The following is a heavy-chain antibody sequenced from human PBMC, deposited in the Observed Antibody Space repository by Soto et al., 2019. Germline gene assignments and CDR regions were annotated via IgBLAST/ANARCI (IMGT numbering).Heavy chain of an antibody. V-gene: IGHV1-2*02. CDR1: GYTFTGYY. CDR2: INPNSGGT. Sequence: ASVKVSCKASGYTFTGYYMHRVRQAPGQGLEWMGWINPNSGGTNYAQKFQGRVTMTRDTSISTAYMELSRLRSDDTAVYYCARDRRLYYYDSSGSTPLDAFDIWGQGTMVTVSS. J-gene: IGHJ3*02. CDR3: ARDRRLYYYDSSGSTPLDAFDI. D-gene: IGHD3-22*01.